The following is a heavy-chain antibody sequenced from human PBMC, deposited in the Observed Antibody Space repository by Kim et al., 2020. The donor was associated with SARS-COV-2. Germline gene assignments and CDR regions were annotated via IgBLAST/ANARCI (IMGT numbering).Heavy chain of an antibody. D-gene: IGHD3-16*01. V-gene: IGHV3-11*01. CDR2: ISSSGSTI. CDR3: ARDILRWGLVYYYYGMAV. CDR1: GFTFSDYY. Sequence: GGSLRLSCAASGFTFSDYYMSWIRQAPGKGLEWVSYISSSGSTIYYADSVKGRFTISRDNAKNSLYLQMNSLRAEDTAVYYCARDILRWGLVYYYYGMAVWGPGTTVTVSS. J-gene: IGHJ6*02.